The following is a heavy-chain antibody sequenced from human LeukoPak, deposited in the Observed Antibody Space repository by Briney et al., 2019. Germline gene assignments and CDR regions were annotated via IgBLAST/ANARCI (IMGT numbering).Heavy chain of an antibody. V-gene: IGHV3-53*01. Sequence: GGSLRLSCAASGFYVISNYMTWVRQAPGKGLDWVSVIYGPNTTIYADSVKGRFTISRDTSKNVLYLQMDNLRAEDTAVYSCARVRGSGSYSNYYYMDVWGKGTTVTVSS. D-gene: IGHD3-10*01. CDR1: GFYVISNY. CDR3: ARVRGSGSYSNYYYMDV. CDR2: IYGPNTT. J-gene: IGHJ6*03.